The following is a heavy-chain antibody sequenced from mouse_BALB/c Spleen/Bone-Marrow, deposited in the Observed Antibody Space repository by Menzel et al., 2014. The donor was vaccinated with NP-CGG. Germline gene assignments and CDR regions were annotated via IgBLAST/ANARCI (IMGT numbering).Heavy chain of an antibody. CDR1: GYTFXNYY. CDR2: INPSNGGT. V-gene: IGHV1S81*02. J-gene: IGHJ3*01. Sequence: QVQLQQSGAELVKPGASVKLSCKASGYTFXNYYMYWVKQRPGQGLEWIGEINPSNGGTNFNEKFKSTATLTVDKSSSTVYMQLSSLTSEDSAVYYCTQLGRFAYWGQGTLVTVSA. D-gene: IGHD4-1*02. CDR3: TQLGRFAY.